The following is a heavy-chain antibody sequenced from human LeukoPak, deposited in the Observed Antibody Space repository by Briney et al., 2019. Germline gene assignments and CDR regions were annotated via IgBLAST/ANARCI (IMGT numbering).Heavy chain of an antibody. V-gene: IGHV4-59*02. CDR2: IYYPGTT. CDR3: ARNQTSYDSWTASHTGSRQAFDV. J-gene: IGHJ3*01. Sequence: PSETLSLTCTVSGGSVRSYYWSWIRQTPGKGLEWIGYIYYPGTTNYNPSLKSRVSFSVDTSKNQFSLNLDSVTAADTATYFCARNQTSYDSWTASHTGSRQAFDVWGQGKLVIVSS. CDR1: GGSVRSYY. D-gene: IGHD3/OR15-3a*01.